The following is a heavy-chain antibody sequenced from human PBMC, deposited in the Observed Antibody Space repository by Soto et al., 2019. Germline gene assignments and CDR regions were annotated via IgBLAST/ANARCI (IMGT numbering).Heavy chain of an antibody. V-gene: IGHV3-23*01. CDR3: AKWGGYGDY. D-gene: IGHD3-10*01. CDR2: INSGGIT. Sequence: GGSLRLSCAASGFTFSSYTVSWVRQAPEKGLEWVSGINSGGITYYADSAKGRFTISRDNSKNTVYLQMNSLRVDDTAVYYCAKWGGYGDYWGQGTLVTVSS. J-gene: IGHJ4*02. CDR1: GFTFSSYT.